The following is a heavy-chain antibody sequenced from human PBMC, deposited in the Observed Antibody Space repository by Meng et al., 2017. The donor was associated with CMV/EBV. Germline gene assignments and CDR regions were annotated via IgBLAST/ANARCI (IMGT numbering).Heavy chain of an antibody. V-gene: IGHV3-20*01. CDR1: DDYG. CDR2: INWNGGST. CDR3: ARDHQISCSGGSCALGGMDV. J-gene: IGHJ6*02. D-gene: IGHD2-15*01. Sequence: DDYGMSWVRQAPGKGLEWVSGINWNGGSTGYADSVKGRFTISRDNAKNSLYLQMNSLRAEDTALYHCARDHQISCSGGSCALGGMDVWGQGTTVTVSS.